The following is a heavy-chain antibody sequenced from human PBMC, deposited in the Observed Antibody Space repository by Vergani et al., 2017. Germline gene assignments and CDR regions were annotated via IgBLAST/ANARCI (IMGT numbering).Heavy chain of an antibody. D-gene: IGHD6-13*01. CDR1: GFTFSSYA. Sequence: EVQLLESGGGLVQPGGSLRLSCAASGFTFSSYAMSWVRQAPGKGLEWVSAISGSGGSTYYADSVKGRFTISRDNSKNTLYLQMNSLRAEDTAVYYCAKVLDDSSSWYGGLDYWGQGTLVTVSS. V-gene: IGHV3-23*01. CDR2: ISGSGGST. J-gene: IGHJ4*02. CDR3: AKVLDDSSSWYGGLDY.